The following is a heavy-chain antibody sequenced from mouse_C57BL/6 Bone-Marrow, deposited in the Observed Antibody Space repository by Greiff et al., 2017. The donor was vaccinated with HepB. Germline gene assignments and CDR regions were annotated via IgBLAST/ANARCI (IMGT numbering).Heavy chain of an antibody. CDR2: ISDGGSYT. CDR3: ARDLVITSYYYAMDY. CDR1: GFTFSSYA. D-gene: IGHD2-4*01. V-gene: IGHV5-4*01. J-gene: IGHJ4*01. Sequence: EVKLMESGGGLVKPGGSLKLSCAASGFTFSSYAMSWVRQTPEKRLEWVATISDGGSYTYYPDNVKGRFTISRDNAKNNLYLQMSHLKSEDTAMYYCARDLVITSYYYAMDYWGQGTSVTVSS.